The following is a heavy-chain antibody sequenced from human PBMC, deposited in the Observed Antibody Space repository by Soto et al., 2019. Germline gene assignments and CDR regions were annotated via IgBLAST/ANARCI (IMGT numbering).Heavy chain of an antibody. CDR1: GFTFSSYW. V-gene: IGHV3-7*05. CDR3: ARDEDESPYYCSGGSCYFGY. CDR2: IKQDGSEK. D-gene: IGHD2-15*01. J-gene: IGHJ4*02. Sequence: GGSLRLSCAASGFTFSSYWMSWVRQAPGKGLEWVANIKQDGSEKYYVDSVKGRFTISRDNPKNSLYLQMNSLRAEDTAVYYCARDEDESPYYCSGGSCYFGYWGQGTLVTVSS.